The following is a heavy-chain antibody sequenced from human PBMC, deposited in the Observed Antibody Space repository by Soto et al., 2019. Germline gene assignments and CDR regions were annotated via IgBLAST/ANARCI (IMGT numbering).Heavy chain of an antibody. CDR3: ASLKIYCGGETCYSGYHDY. CDR2: IRGSGDNT. D-gene: IGHD2-15*01. J-gene: IGHJ4*02. CDR1: GFVFRTNA. Sequence: DEQLVESGGDLVQPGGSLRLSCAASGFVFRTNAMSWVRQRPGQGLEWVSAIRGSGDNTYYADSVKGRFSISRDNSKNTLFLQMNSLRAEDTAMYYCASLKIYCGGETCYSGYHDYWGQGTLVTVSS. V-gene: IGHV3-23*04.